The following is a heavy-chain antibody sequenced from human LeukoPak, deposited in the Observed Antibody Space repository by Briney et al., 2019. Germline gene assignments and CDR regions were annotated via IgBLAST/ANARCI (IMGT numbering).Heavy chain of an antibody. CDR1: GFTFSSYG. CDR2: IRYDRRNQ. Sequence: GGSLRLSCAASGFTFSSYGMHWVRQAPGKGLEWVAFIRYDRRNQYYADSVKGRFTISRDNSKNTLYLQMNSLRAEDTAVYYCAMYSSGWQGFDYWGQGTLVTVSS. V-gene: IGHV3-30*02. CDR3: AMYSSGWQGFDY. D-gene: IGHD6-19*01. J-gene: IGHJ4*02.